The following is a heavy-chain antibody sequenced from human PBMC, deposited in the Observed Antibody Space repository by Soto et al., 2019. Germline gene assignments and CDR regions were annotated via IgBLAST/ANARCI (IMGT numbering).Heavy chain of an antibody. CDR3: ARGYSSSTDYYYYGMDV. CDR1: GFTFSSYV. D-gene: IGHD6-6*01. J-gene: IGHJ6*02. Sequence: GGSLRLSCAASGFTFSSYVMHWVRQAPGKGLEWVAVIWYDGSNKYYADSVKGRFTISRDNSKNTLYLQMNSLRAEDTAVYYCARGYSSSTDYYYYGMDVWGQGTTVTAP. CDR2: IWYDGSNK. V-gene: IGHV3-33*01.